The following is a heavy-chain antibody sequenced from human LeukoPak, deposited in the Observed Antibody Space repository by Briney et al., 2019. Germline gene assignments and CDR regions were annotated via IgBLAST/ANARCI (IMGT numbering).Heavy chain of an antibody. D-gene: IGHD6-6*01. J-gene: IGHJ4*02. CDR1: GFPFTSHA. Sequence: GGSLRLSCTASGFPFTSHAMTWVRQAPGKGLEWLSSISGSGTTTYYAESVRGRLTISRDNSKNTLYLEMNRLRVEDTAVYYCAKQGTARGYFDYWGQGTLVTVSS. CDR2: ISGSGTTT. V-gene: IGHV3-23*01. CDR3: AKQGTARGYFDY.